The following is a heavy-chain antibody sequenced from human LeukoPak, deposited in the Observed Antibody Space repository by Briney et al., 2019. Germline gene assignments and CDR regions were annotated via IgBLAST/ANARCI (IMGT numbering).Heavy chain of an antibody. CDR1: GFTFSSYA. CDR2: ISSSSSYI. Sequence: PGGSLRLSCAASGFTFSSYAMSWVRQAPGKGLEWVSSISSSSSYIYYADSVKGRFTISRDNAKNSLYLQMNSLRAEGTAVYYCARDRYAEEMATIPHYWGQGTLVTVSS. CDR3: ARDRYAEEMATIPHY. J-gene: IGHJ4*02. D-gene: IGHD5-24*01. V-gene: IGHV3-21*01.